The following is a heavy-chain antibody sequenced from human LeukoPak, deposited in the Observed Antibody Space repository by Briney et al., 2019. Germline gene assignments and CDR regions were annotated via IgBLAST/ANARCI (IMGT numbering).Heavy chain of an antibody. CDR2: IRSKAYGGTT. Sequence: PGGSLRLSCTASGFTFGDYAMSWFRQAPGKGLEWVGFIRSKAYGGTTEYDASVKGRFTISRDDSKSIAYLQMNSLKTEDTAVYYCTRGNSSGWYVVGWFDPWGQGTLVTVSS. CDR3: TRGNSSGWYVVGWFDP. J-gene: IGHJ5*02. V-gene: IGHV3-49*03. CDR1: GFTFGDYA. D-gene: IGHD6-19*01.